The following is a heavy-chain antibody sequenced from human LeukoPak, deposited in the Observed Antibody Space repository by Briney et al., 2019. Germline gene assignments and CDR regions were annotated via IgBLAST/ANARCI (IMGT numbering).Heavy chain of an antibody. Sequence: ASVKVSCKASGYSFVFFGVSWVRQAPGQGLEWMGWINPNSGGTNYAQKFQGRVTMTRDTSISTAYMELRSLRSDDTAVYYCARVSDFLEWLSAFDIWGQGTMVTVSS. CDR2: INPNSGGT. D-gene: IGHD3-3*01. CDR1: GYSFVFFG. V-gene: IGHV1-2*02. CDR3: ARVSDFLEWLSAFDI. J-gene: IGHJ3*02.